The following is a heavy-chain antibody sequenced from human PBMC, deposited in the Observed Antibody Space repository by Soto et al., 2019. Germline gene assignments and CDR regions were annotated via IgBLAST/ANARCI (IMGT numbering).Heavy chain of an antibody. D-gene: IGHD3-10*01. CDR3: ARHLRSSTVSGNSYAYGSGTFFDL. Sequence: HLQLQESGPGLVKPSETLSLTCTVSGGSISISSSFWGWIRQPPGKGLEWIGSIYYSGSTYKNPSLKSRLTISVDTSKNQFSLKLTSVTAADTAVYLCARHLRSSTVSGNSYAYGSGTFFDLWGRGTLVTVSS. V-gene: IGHV4-39*01. CDR1: GGSISISSSF. J-gene: IGHJ2*01. CDR2: IYYSGST.